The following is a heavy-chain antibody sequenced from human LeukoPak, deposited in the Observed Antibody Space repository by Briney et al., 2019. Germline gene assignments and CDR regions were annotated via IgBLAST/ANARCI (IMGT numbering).Heavy chain of an antibody. CDR3: ARLDDSAWDFDY. J-gene: IGHJ4*02. CDR2: MYHSGTT. Sequence: SETLSLTCAVSGYSMNSGYYWGWIRQTPGKGLGWIESMYHSGTTFYHPSLKSRTTISITPSKNHLSLRLGFVTAAATAWSFLARLDDSAWDFDYWGQGTLVTVSS. V-gene: IGHV4-38-2*01. D-gene: IGHD6-19*01. CDR1: GYSMNSGYY.